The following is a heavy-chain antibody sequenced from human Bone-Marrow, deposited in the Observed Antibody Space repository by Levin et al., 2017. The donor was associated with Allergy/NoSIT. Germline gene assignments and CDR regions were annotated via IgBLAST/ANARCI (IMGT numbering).Heavy chain of an antibody. D-gene: IGHD2-15*01. CDR3: AKPGVHMVVVGSSFES. V-gene: IGHV3-30*18. CDR1: GFTFSNYG. J-gene: IGHJ4*02. Sequence: GGSLRLSCAASGFTFSNYGMHWVRPAPGTGLEWVAAISFDGSSKSYADLLRGRFTVTRDDSKNTLYLEMNSLRPEDTAVYYCAKPGVHMVVVGSSFESWGQGSLVTASS. CDR2: ISFDGSSK.